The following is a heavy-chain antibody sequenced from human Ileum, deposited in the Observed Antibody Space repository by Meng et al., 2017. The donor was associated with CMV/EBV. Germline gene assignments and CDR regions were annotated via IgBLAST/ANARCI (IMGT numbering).Heavy chain of an antibody. V-gene: IGHV4-39*07. CDR1: GASISRSTYY. Sequence: PQPQEAGPELVKPSETLSPSCTVSGASISRSTYYWGWIRQPPGKGLEWIGSIYYSGGTYYNPSLKSRVTISVDTSKNQFSLKLNSVTAADTAVYYCASGDSLRAVDFWGQGTLVTVSS. CDR2: IYYSGGT. D-gene: IGHD2-21*02. J-gene: IGHJ4*02. CDR3: ASGDSLRAVDF.